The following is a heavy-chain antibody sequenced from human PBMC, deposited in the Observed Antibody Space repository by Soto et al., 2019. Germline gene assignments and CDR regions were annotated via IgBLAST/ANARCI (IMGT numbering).Heavy chain of an antibody. V-gene: IGHV3-23*01. J-gene: IGHJ4*02. D-gene: IGHD5-12*01. Sequence: EVQLLESGGGLVQPGGSLRLSCAASGFTLSTYGVNWVRQAPGKGLEWVTGISGSGGRTYYADSVRGRFTISRDNSKNTLYLQMNSLRAEDTALYHCAKDVWGYEYFDYWGQGTLVTVSS. CDR1: GFTLSTYG. CDR3: AKDVWGYEYFDY. CDR2: ISGSGGRT.